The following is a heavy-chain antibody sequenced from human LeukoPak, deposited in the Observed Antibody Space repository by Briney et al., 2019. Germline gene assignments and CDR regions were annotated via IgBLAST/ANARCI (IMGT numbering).Heavy chain of an antibody. D-gene: IGHD2-2*01. CDR1: SGTISSSSYF. J-gene: IGHJ4*02. CDR2: IYYTGST. Sequence: SETLSLTCNVSSGTISSSSYFWGWIRQPPGNGLEWIGNIYYTGSTYYNPSLKSRVTISVDTSKNQFSLKLSSVTAADTAVYYCARQGGGVVVPAALIYWGQGTLVTVSS. CDR3: ARQGGGVVVPAALIY. V-gene: IGHV4-39*01.